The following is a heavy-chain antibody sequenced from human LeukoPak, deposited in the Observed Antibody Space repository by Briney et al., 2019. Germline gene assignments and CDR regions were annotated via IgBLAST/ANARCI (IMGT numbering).Heavy chain of an antibody. V-gene: IGHV3-9*01. D-gene: IGHD1-26*01. CDR1: GFTFDDYA. CDR3: ARDFTELNS. Sequence: PGGSLRLSCAASGFTFDDYAMHWVRQAPGKGVEWVSGISWNSGSIGYADSVQGRFTVSRDNAKNSLYLQMNSLRAEDTAVYYCARDFTELNSWGQGTLVTVSS. J-gene: IGHJ4*02. CDR2: ISWNSGSI.